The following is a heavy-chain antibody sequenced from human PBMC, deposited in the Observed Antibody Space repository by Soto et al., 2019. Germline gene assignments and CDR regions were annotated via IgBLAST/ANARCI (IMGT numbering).Heavy chain of an antibody. CDR3: ARDLDDSGSYYTDY. CDR2: ISPYKGNT. J-gene: IGHJ4*02. Sequence: VASVKVSCKASGYTFSSIGISWVRQAPGQGLEWMGWISPYKGNTHYAQGLQGRVTMTTDTSTSTAYMELRSLRSDDTAVYYCARDLDDSGSYYTDYWGQGTLVTVSS. V-gene: IGHV1-18*01. CDR1: GYTFSSIG. D-gene: IGHD3-10*01.